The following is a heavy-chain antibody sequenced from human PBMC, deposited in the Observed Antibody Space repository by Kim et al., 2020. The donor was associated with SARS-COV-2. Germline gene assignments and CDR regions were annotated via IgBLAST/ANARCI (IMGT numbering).Heavy chain of an antibody. CDR2: IWYDGSNK. CDR3: AREYSSSSGEDY. V-gene: IGHV3-33*01. J-gene: IGHJ4*02. Sequence: GGSLRLSCAASGFTFSSYGMHWVRQAPGKGLEWVAVIWYDGSNKYYADSVKGRFTISRDNSKNTLYLQMNRLRAEDTAVYYCAREYSSSSGEDYWGQGTLVTVSS. CDR1: GFTFSSYG. D-gene: IGHD6-6*01.